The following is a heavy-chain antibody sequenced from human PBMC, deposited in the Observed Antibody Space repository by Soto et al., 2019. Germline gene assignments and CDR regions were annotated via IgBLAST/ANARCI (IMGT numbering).Heavy chain of an antibody. D-gene: IGHD6-13*01. CDR1: GYTFTSYG. CDR2: IIAYNGNT. Sequence: QVQLVQSGAEVKKPGASVKVSCKASGYTFTSYGISWVRQAPGQGLEWMGWIIAYNGNTNYAQKLQGRVTMTTDTSTSTAYMELRSLRSDDTAVYYCAIEYSSSWLPGVGYFDYWGQGTLVTVSS. J-gene: IGHJ4*02. V-gene: IGHV1-18*01. CDR3: AIEYSSSWLPGVGYFDY.